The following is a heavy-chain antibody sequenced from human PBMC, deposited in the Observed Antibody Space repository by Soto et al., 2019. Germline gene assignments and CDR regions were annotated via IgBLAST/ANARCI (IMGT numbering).Heavy chain of an antibody. CDR1: GDTFSNYT. Sequence: QVQLVQSGAEVKKPGSSVKVSCKASGDTFSNYTISWVRRAPGQGLEWMGRIIPIFGIANYAQEFQGRVTITADKFTSRVYMALSSLRSEDTAVYYCARVKTASENYEGDYCMDVWGKGTMVTVSS. J-gene: IGHJ6*03. V-gene: IGHV1-69*02. CDR3: ARVKTASENYEGDYCMDV. CDR2: IIPIFGIA. D-gene: IGHD3-16*01.